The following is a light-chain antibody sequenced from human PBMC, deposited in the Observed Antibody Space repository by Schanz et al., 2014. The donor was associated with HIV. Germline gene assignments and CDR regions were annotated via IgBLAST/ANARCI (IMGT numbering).Light chain of an antibody. Sequence: QSALTQPPSASGSPGQSVTISCTGTSSDVGAYKYVSWYQQHPGKAPKLMIFEVSERPSGVPDRFSGSKSGNTASLTVSGLQAEDEADYYCSSYAGTKNLVLFAGGTKVTVL. V-gene: IGLV2-8*01. J-gene: IGLJ2*01. CDR2: EVS. CDR1: SSDVGAYKY. CDR3: SSYAGTKNLVL.